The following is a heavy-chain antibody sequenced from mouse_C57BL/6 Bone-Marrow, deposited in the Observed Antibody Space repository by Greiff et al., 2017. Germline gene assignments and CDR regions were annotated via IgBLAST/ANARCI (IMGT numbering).Heavy chain of an antibody. CDR1: GFTIKDDY. CDR2: IDPDNGDT. D-gene: IGHD1-1*01. J-gene: IGHJ1*03. CDR3: TTPGYWYGSTSGYFDG. Sequence: VQLQQSGAELVRPGASVKLSCTASGFTIKDDYMHWVKQRPEQGLEWIGWIDPDNGDTEYASKFQGKATITADTSSNTAYLQLSSLTSEDTAVYDCTTPGYWYGSTSGYFDGWGTGTTVTVSS. V-gene: IGHV14-4*01.